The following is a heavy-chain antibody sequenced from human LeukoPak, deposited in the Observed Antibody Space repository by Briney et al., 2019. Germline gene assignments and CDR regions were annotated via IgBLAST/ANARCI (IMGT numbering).Heavy chain of an antibody. Sequence: PSETLPLTCTVSGGSISTYYWSWIRQPPGKGLEWIGYIYYSGITNYNPSLKSRVTISIDTSKNQFSLKLSSVIAADTAVYYCARLDYTYPHVDWGQGILVTVSS. CDR3: ARLDYTYPHVD. CDR2: IYYSGIT. V-gene: IGHV4-59*08. CDR1: GGSISTYY. D-gene: IGHD3-16*01. J-gene: IGHJ4*02.